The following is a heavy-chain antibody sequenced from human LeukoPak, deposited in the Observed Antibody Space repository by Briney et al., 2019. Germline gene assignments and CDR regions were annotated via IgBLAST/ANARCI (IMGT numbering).Heavy chain of an antibody. CDR3: AKEGGAAAVAGLFDY. CDR2: ISVSGGNT. CDR1: GFTFSNYA. J-gene: IGHJ4*02. D-gene: IGHD6-19*01. V-gene: IGHV3-23*01. Sequence: PGGSLRLSCAASGFTFSNYAMSWVRQAPGKGLEWVSVISVSGGNTQYADSVKGRFTISRDNSKNTVYLQVNSLRAKDTAVYYCAKEGGAAAVAGLFDYWGQGTVVTVSS.